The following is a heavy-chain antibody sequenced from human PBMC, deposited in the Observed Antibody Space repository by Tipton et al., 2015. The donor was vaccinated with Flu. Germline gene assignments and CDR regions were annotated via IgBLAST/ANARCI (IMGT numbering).Heavy chain of an antibody. CDR1: GGSIRSYY. J-gene: IGHJ4*02. CDR3: ARDYYDSSGYYYQD. D-gene: IGHD3-22*01. V-gene: IGHV4-59*01. CDR2: IYYSGST. Sequence: TLSLTCTVSGGSIRSYYWSWIRQPPGKGLEWIGYIYYSGSTNYNPSLKSRVTISVDTSKNQFSLKLSSVTAADTAVYYCARDYYDSSGYYYQDWGQGTLVTVSS.